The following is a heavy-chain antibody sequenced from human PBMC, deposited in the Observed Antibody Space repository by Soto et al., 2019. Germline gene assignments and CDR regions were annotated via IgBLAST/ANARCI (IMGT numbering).Heavy chain of an antibody. J-gene: IGHJ4*02. D-gene: IGHD4-4*01. CDR1: GGSINGYF. CDR2: IYYSGST. Sequence: QVQLQESGPGLMKPSETLSLTCTVSGGSINGYFWSWIRQPPGKGLEYIGYIYYSGSTNFNPSLKSRVTISLDTSKTQFSLKLSSVTAADTAVYYCARVSAWGYSNYHFDSWGQGTLVTVSS. CDR3: ARVSAWGYSNYHFDS. V-gene: IGHV4-59*01.